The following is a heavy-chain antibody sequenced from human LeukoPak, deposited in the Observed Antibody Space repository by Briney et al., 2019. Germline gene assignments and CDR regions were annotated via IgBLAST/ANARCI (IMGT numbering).Heavy chain of an antibody. V-gene: IGHV1-2*02. D-gene: IGHD2-8*01. CDR2: INPNSGGT. CDR3: ARGYCTNGVCSIPGGY. J-gene: IGHJ4*02. Sequence: ASVKVSCKASGYTFTGYYMHWVRQAPGQGLEWMGWINPNSGGTNYAQKLHGRVTMTRDTSISTAYMELSRLTSDDTAVYYCARGYCTNGVCSIPGGYWGQGTLVTVSS. CDR1: GYTFTGYY.